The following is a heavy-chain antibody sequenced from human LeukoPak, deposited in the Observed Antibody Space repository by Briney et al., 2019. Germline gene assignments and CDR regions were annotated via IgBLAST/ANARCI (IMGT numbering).Heavy chain of an antibody. V-gene: IGHV4-59*01. CDR2: IYYSGST. CDR3: ANTGGGIAAATY. CDR1: GGSIIGYY. D-gene: IGHD6-13*01. J-gene: IGHJ4*02. Sequence: PSETLSLTCTVSGGSIIGYYWTWIRQPPGKGLEWIGYIYYSGSTNHNPSLKSRVTISVDTSKNQFSLKLSSVTAAGTAVYYCANTGGGIAAATYWGQGTLVTVSS.